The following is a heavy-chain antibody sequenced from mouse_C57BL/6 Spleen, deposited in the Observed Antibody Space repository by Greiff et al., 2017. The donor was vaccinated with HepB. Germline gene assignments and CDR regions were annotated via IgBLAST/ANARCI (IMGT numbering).Heavy chain of an antibody. V-gene: IGHV7-3*01. CDR3: ARSAPYDGDYAMDY. Sequence: EVKLMESGGGLVQPGGSLSLSCAASGFTFTDYYMSWVRQPPGKALEWLGFIRNKANGYTTEYSASVKGRFTISRDNSQSILYLQMNALRAEDSATYYCARSAPYDGDYAMDYWGQGTSVTVSS. CDR1: GFTFTDYY. D-gene: IGHD2-3*01. CDR2: IRNKANGYTT. J-gene: IGHJ4*01.